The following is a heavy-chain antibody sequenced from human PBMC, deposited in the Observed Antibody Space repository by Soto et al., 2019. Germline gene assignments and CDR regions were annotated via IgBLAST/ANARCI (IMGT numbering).Heavy chain of an antibody. CDR2: IYYSGST. CDR3: TRGRDASKNGP. V-gene: IGHV4-59*13. CDR1: GGSISSYY. J-gene: IGHJ5*02. D-gene: IGHD2-2*01. Sequence: SETLSLTCTVSGGSISSYYWSWIRQPPGKGLEWIGYIYYSGSTNYNPSLKSRVTISVDTSKNQFSLKLSSVTAADTAVYYCTRGRDASKNGPWGQGTLVTVSS.